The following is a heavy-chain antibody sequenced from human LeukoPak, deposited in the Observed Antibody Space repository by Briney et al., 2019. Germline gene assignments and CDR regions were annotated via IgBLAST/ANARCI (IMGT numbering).Heavy chain of an antibody. CDR3: AREKANYYGSGSYYNYFDH. CDR2: ISSSSSYI. J-gene: IGHJ4*02. Sequence: GGSLRLSCAASGFTFSSYSMNWVRQAPGKGLKWVSSISSSSSYIYYADSVKGRFTISRDNAKNSLYLQMNSLRAEDTAVYYCAREKANYYGSGSYYNYFDHWGQGTLVTVSS. CDR1: GFTFSSYS. D-gene: IGHD3-10*01. V-gene: IGHV3-21*01.